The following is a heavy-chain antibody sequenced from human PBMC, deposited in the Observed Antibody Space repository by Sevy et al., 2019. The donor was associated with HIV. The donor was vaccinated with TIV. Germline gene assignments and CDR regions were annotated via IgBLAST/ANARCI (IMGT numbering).Heavy chain of an antibody. CDR3: AREYYDSRGYYEEDYYYYGMDV. CDR1: GGSFSGYY. CDR2: INHSGST. V-gene: IGHV4-34*01. D-gene: IGHD3-22*01. J-gene: IGHJ6*02. Sequence: SETLSLTCAVYGGSFSGYYWSWIRQPPGKGLEWIGEINHSGSTNYNPSLKSRVTVSVDTSKNQFSLKLTSVTAADTAVYYCAREYYDSRGYYEEDYYYYGMDVWGQGTTVTVSS.